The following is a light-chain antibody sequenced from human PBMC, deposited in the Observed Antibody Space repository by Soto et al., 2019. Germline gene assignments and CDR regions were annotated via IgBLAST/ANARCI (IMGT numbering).Light chain of an antibody. J-gene: IGKJ1*01. V-gene: IGKV1-5*01. CDR1: QSISGW. Sequence: DLQMTQSPSTLSASVGDRVTITCRASQSISGWLAWYQQKPGKAPKXXIYDVSSLESGVPSRFSGSGYGTEFNLAISSLQTDDFATYYCQQYNSYPWTFGQGTKVDIK. CDR3: QQYNSYPWT. CDR2: DVS.